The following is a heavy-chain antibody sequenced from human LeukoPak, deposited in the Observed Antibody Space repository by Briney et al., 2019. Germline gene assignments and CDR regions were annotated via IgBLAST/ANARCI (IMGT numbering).Heavy chain of an antibody. CDR2: IKQDGNKK. J-gene: IGHJ4*02. Sequence: GGSLRLSCAASGFDFSGAWMSWVRQAPGKGLEWVANIKQDGNKKYYVDSVKGRFTISRDNAKNSLYLQMNSLRVEDTAVYYCARDGDYDWNYRSGFDYWGQGTLVTVSS. D-gene: IGHD1-7*01. CDR1: GFDFSGAW. CDR3: ARDGDYDWNYRSGFDY. V-gene: IGHV3-7*01.